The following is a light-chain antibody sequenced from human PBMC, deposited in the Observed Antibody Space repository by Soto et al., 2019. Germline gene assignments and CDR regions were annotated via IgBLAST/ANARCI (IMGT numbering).Light chain of an antibody. Sequence: QSALTQPASVSGSPGQSITLSCTGTSSDIGGYDYVSWYQRHPGKAPKLIIYDGNNRPSGVSNRFSGSKSGNTASLTISGLPAEDEADYYCTSYASGSSHVVFGGGTKVTAL. V-gene: IGLV2-14*01. CDR3: TSYASGSSHVV. CDR2: DGN. J-gene: IGLJ2*01. CDR1: SSDIGGYDY.